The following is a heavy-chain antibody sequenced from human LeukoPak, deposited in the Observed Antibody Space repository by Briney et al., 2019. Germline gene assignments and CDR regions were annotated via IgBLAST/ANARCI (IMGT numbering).Heavy chain of an antibody. CDR1: GGSISSYY. V-gene: IGHV4-59*01. CDR2: IYYSGST. CDR3: ARSYDSRGYYYYDMDV. J-gene: IGHJ6*02. D-gene: IGHD3-22*01. Sequence: PSETPSLTCTVSGGSISSYYGSWIRQSPGKGLEWIGYIYYSGSTNYNPSLKSRVTISLDASKNQFSLRLSSVTAADTAVYYCARSYDSRGYYYYDMDVWGQGTTVTVSS.